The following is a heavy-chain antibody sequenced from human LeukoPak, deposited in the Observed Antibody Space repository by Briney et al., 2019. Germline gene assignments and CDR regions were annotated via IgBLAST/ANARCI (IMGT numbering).Heavy chain of an antibody. CDR1: GFSFDDFA. CDR3: AKARIAVAGSYYFDY. CDR2: ISWNSGSI. J-gene: IGHJ4*02. Sequence: PGGSLRLSCGAFGFSFDDFAIHWVRQVPGKGLEWVSGISWNSGSIGYADSVKGRFTISRDNAKNSLYLQMNSLRAEDTALYYCAKARIAVAGSYYFDYWGQGTLVTVSS. D-gene: IGHD6-19*01. V-gene: IGHV3-9*01.